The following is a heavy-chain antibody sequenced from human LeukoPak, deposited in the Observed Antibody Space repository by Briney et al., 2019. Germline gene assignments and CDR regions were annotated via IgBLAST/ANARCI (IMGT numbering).Heavy chain of an antibody. CDR1: GGSISSYY. D-gene: IGHD2-15*01. J-gene: IGHJ4*02. V-gene: IGHV4-4*07. CDR3: ARVYCSGGSCYFDY. Sequence: PSETLSLTCTVSGGSISSYYWSWIRQPAGKGLEWIGRIYTSGSTNYNPSLKSRVTISVDKSKNQFSLKLSSVTAPDPAVYYCARVYCSGGSCYFDYWGQGTLVTVSS. CDR2: IYTSGST.